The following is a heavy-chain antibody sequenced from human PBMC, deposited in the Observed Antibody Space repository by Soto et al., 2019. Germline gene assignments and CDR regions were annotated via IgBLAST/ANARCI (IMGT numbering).Heavy chain of an antibody. CDR2: IVVGSAGT. V-gene: IGHV1-58*02. CDR3: AAARGAWDYYGMDV. CDR1: GFTFSTST. D-gene: IGHD3-10*01. Sequence: SVKVSCKASGFTFSTSTIQWVRQARGQRLEWLGWIVVGSAGTSYAQEFQKRVTLTRDMSTSTTYMELSSLRSEDTAMYYCAAARGAWDYYGMDVCGQGTTVTV. J-gene: IGHJ6*02.